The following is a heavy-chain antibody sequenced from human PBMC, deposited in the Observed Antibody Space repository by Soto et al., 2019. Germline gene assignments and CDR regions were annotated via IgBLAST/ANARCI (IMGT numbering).Heavy chain of an antibody. D-gene: IGHD2-2*01. CDR2: IKQDGSEK. CDR3: ARDPSIVLVPAATYYYYYYGMDV. Sequence: PGGSLRLSCAASGFTFSSYGMHWVRQAPGKGLEWVANIKQDGSEKYYVDSVKGRFTISRDNAKNSLYLQMNSLRAEDTAVYYCARDPSIVLVPAATYYYYYYGMDVWGQGTTVTVSS. V-gene: IGHV3-7*01. CDR1: GFTFSSYG. J-gene: IGHJ6*02.